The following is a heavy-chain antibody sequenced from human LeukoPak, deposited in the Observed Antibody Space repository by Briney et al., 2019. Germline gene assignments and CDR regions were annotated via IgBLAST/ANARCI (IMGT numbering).Heavy chain of an antibody. CDR2: IIPILGIA. Sequence: PGASVKVSCKASGGTFSSYAISWVRQAPGQGLEWMGRIIPILGIANYAQKFQGRVTITADKSTSTAYMELSSLRSEDTAVYYCARVTETYYYDSSGPMGGDFDYWGQGTLVTVSS. J-gene: IGHJ4*02. CDR1: GGTFSSYA. V-gene: IGHV1-69*04. CDR3: ARVTETYYYDSSGPMGGDFDY. D-gene: IGHD3-22*01.